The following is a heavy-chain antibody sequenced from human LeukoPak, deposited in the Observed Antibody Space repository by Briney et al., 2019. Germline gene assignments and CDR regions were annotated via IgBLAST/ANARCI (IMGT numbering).Heavy chain of an antibody. J-gene: IGHJ5*02. D-gene: IGHD4-17*01. CDR1: GGSISSGSYY. CDR2: VYYTGRT. CDR3: ARGLVTTSWFDP. Sequence: SETLSLTCTVSGGSISSGSYYWSWIRQPPGKGLEWIGYVYYTGRTDYSPSLKSRVSMSVDTSRNSFSLNMTSISAADTAVYYCARGLVTTSWFDPWGQGTLVTVSS. V-gene: IGHV4-61*03.